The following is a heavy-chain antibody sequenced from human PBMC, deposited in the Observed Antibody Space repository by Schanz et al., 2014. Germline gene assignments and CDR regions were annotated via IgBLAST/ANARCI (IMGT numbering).Heavy chain of an antibody. V-gene: IGHV1-46*01. Sequence: QVQLVQSGAEVKKPGSSVKVSCTASGGTFSSYTISWVRQAPGQGLEWMGIINPSGGSTTYAQKFQGRVTMTSYTSTSTVYMELSSLRSEDTAVYYCARNYGGHSEESDRYGMDVWGQGTTVTVSS. CDR2: INPSGGST. CDR1: GGTFSSYT. J-gene: IGHJ6*02. D-gene: IGHD4-17*01. CDR3: ARNYGGHSEESDRYGMDV.